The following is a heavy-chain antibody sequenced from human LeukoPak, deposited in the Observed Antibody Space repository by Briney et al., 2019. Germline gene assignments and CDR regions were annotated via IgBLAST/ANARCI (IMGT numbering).Heavy chain of an antibody. J-gene: IGHJ4*02. CDR3: AKGGSSGKYFDY. V-gene: IGHV3-30-3*01. D-gene: IGHD3-16*01. Sequence: TGGSLRLSCAASGFTFSSYAMHWVRQAPGKGLEWVAVISYDGSNKYYADSVKGRFTISRDNSKNTLYLQMNSLRAEDTAVYYCAKGGSSGKYFDYWGQGTLVTVSS. CDR1: GFTFSSYA. CDR2: ISYDGSNK.